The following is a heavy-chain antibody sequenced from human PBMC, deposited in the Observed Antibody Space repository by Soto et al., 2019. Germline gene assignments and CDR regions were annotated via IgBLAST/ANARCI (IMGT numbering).Heavy chain of an antibody. CDR1: GFTFSSYA. V-gene: IGHV3-30-3*01. CDR3: ARDVLLDYYEGYVF. J-gene: IGHJ4*02. CDR2: ISYDGSNK. Sequence: GGSLRLSCAASGFTFSSYAMHWVRQAPGKGLEWVAVISYDGSNKYYADSVKGRFTISRDNSKNTLYLQMNSLRAEDTAVYYCARDVLLDYYEGYVFWGQGTLVTVSS. D-gene: IGHD3-22*01.